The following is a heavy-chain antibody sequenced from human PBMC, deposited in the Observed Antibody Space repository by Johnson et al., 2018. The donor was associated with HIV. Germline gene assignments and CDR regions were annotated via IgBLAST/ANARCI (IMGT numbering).Heavy chain of an antibody. CDR2: ISYDGSNK. V-gene: IGHV3-30*03. CDR1: GFTVRSNY. J-gene: IGHJ3*02. CDR3: ATQGLFYAFDI. D-gene: IGHD3-22*01. Sequence: VQVVESGGVVVQPGGSLRLSCAASGFTVRSNYMSWVRTAPGKGLEWVSVISYDGSNKYYADSVKGRFTISRDNSKNTLYLQMNSLRAEDTAVYYCATQGLFYAFDIWGQGTMVTVSS.